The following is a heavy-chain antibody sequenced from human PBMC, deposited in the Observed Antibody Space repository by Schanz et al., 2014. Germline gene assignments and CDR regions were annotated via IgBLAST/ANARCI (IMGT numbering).Heavy chain of an antibody. Sequence: EVQLVESGGGLVRPGGSLRLSCAASGFTFSAYAMTWVRRAPGKGLEWVAGISSGGGTTFYADSVKGRFSISRDNSKNTVYMQMSSLRADDSAVYYCAKPFRSSWYPDAFDIWGQGTMVTVSS. J-gene: IGHJ3*02. D-gene: IGHD6-13*01. CDR3: AKPFRSSWYPDAFDI. CDR2: ISSGGGTT. CDR1: GFTFSAYA. V-gene: IGHV3-23*04.